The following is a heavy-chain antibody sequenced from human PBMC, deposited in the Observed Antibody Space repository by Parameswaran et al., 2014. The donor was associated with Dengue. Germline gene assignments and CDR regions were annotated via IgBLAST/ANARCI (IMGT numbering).Heavy chain of an antibody. J-gene: IGHJ5*02. CDR2: IYYSGST. V-gene: IGHV4-31*02. CDR3: ARDLRYYYDSSGYPRGNWFDP. Sequence: KGLEWIGYIYYSGSTYYNPSLKSRVTISVDTSKNQFSLKLSSVTAADTAVYYCARDLRYYYDSSGYPRGNWFDPWGQGTLVTVSS. D-gene: IGHD3-22*01.